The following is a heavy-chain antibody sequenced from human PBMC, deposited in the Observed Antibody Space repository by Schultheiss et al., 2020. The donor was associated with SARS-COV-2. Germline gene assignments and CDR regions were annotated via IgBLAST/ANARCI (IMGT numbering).Heavy chain of an antibody. J-gene: IGHJ5*02. Sequence: GESLKISCKGSGYTFTSYWIGWVRQMPGKGLEWMGIIYPGDSDTRYSPSFQGQVTISADKSITTAYLQWSSLRASDTAIYYCARRATGTYWFDPWGQGTLVTVSS. CDR1: GYTFTSYW. CDR2: IYPGDSDT. CDR3: ARRATGTYWFDP. V-gene: IGHV5-51*01. D-gene: IGHD1-1*01.